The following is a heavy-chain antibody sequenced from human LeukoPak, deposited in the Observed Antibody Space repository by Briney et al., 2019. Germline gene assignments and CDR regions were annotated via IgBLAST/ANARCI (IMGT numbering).Heavy chain of an antibody. CDR3: AKDGGDIVVVPAYYGMDV. D-gene: IGHD2-2*01. Sequence: GGSLRLSCAASGFTFSSYAMSWVRQAPGKGLEWVSAISGSGGSTYYADSVKGRFTISSDNSKNTLYLQMNSLRAEDTAVSYCAKDGGDIVVVPAYYGMDVWGQGTTVTVSS. CDR1: GFTFSSYA. J-gene: IGHJ6*02. CDR2: ISGSGGST. V-gene: IGHV3-23*01.